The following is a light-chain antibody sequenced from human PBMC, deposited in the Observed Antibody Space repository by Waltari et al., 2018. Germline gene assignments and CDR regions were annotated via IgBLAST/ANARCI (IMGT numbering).Light chain of an antibody. V-gene: IGKV1-9*01. CDR3: QQLDKYPLT. CDR2: GAS. CDR1: EGISTY. J-gene: IGKJ4*01. Sequence: IQLTQSPSSLSASVGDKVTITCRASEGISTYLAWYQQQPGKAPKLLIYGASTLQSGVPSRFSGSGSWTDFTLTISSLQPGDFATYYCQQLDKYPLTFGGGT.